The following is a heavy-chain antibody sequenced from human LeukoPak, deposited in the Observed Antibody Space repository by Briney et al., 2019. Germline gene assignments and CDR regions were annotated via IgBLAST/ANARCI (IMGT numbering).Heavy chain of an antibody. CDR1: GGSISSSSYY. CDR2: IYYSGST. D-gene: IGHD1-7*01. CDR3: ARGMYNWNYGNNWFDP. J-gene: IGHJ5*02. V-gene: IGHV4-39*07. Sequence: SETLSLTCTVSGGSISSSSYYWAWIRQSPGKGLEWVGSIYYSGSTYYNPSLRSRVTISVDMSKNQFSLNVSSVTAADTAVYYCARGMYNWNYGNNWFDPWGQGTLVTVSS.